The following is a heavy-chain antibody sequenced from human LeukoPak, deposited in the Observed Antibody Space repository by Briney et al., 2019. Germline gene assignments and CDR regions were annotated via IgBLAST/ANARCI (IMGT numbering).Heavy chain of an antibody. D-gene: IGHD2-2*01. Sequence: PGGSPRLSCAASGFTFSSYAMSWVRQAPGQGLEWVSAISGSGGSTYYADSVKCRFTISRDNSKNTLYLQMNSLRAEDTAVYYCAKLSYCSSTSCLDYWGQGTLVTVSS. CDR1: GFTFSSYA. CDR3: AKLSYCSSTSCLDY. V-gene: IGHV3-23*01. J-gene: IGHJ4*02. CDR2: ISGSGGST.